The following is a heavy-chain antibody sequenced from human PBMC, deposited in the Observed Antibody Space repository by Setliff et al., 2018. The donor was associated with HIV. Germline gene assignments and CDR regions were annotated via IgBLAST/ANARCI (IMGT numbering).Heavy chain of an antibody. CDR1: GYSIRSYY. Sequence: SETLSLTCAVSGYSIRSYYWSWFRQPPGKGLEWIGYIYYSGTTNYNPSLQSRVTMSVDRSKNLFSLKLISVTAADTAVYYCARATWLVHPFPLYYFDYWGQGTLVTVSS. V-gene: IGHV4-59*12. D-gene: IGHD6-19*01. CDR3: ARATWLVHPFPLYYFDY. J-gene: IGHJ4*02. CDR2: IYYSGTT.